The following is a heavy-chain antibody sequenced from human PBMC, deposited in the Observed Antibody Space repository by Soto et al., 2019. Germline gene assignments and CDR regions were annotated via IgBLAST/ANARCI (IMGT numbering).Heavy chain of an antibody. CDR1: GFTFSSYG. CDR3: AKDLGVGVEQWLALDY. D-gene: IGHD6-19*01. Sequence: SLRLSCAASGFTFSSYGMHWVRQAPGKGLEWVAVISYDGSNKYYADSAKGRFTISRDNSKNTLYLQMNSLRAEDTAVYYCAKDLGVGVEQWLALDYWGQGALVTVSS. J-gene: IGHJ4*02. CDR2: ISYDGSNK. V-gene: IGHV3-30*18.